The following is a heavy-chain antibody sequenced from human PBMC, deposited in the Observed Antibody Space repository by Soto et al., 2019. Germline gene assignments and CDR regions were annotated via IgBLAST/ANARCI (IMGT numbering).Heavy chain of an antibody. Sequence: ESVGGVVQPGRSLRLSCAASGFTFSSYAMHWVRQAPGKGLEWVAVISYDGSNKYYADSVKGRFTISRDNSKNTLYLQMNSLRAEDTAVYYCKRVSGSYDYYYGMDVWGQGTTVTVSS. CDR2: ISYDGSNK. CDR1: GFTFSSYA. D-gene: IGHD1-26*01. CDR3: KRVSGSYDYYYGMDV. V-gene: IGHV3-30-3*01. J-gene: IGHJ6*02.